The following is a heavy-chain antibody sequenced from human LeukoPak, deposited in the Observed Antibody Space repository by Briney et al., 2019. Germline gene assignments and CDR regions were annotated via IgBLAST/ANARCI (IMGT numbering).Heavy chain of an antibody. CDR2: ISSGGNT. V-gene: IGHV4-4*07. CDR3: ARGGRSSTPGY. Sequence: NPSETLSLTCTVSGASIRSYYWSWIRQPAGKKLEWIGRISSGGNTDYNPSLRSRLTMSVDTSKNQFSLKLNSVTAADTAVYYCARGGRSSTPGYWGQGTLVAVSS. CDR1: GASIRSYY. J-gene: IGHJ4*01. D-gene: IGHD2-15*01.